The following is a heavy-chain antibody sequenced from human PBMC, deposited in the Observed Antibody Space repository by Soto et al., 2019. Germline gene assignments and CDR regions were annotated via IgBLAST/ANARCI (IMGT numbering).Heavy chain of an antibody. CDR3: AIYGSGLGMDV. J-gene: IGHJ6*02. CDR1: GGSISSYY. Sequence: PSETLSLTCTVSGGSISSYYWSWIRQPPGKGLEGIGYIYYSGSTNYNPSPKSRVTISVDTSKNQFSLKLSSVPAAATAVYYCAIYGSGLGMDVWGQGTTVTVSS. CDR2: IYYSGST. D-gene: IGHD3-10*01. V-gene: IGHV4-59*01.